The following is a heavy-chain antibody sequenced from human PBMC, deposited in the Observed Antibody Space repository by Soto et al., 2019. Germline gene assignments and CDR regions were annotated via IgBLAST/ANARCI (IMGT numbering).Heavy chain of an antibody. J-gene: IGHJ4*02. V-gene: IGHV1-24*01. D-gene: IGHD3-22*01. CDR3: ATDLVPEYYYDSSGASGY. CDR1: GYTLTELS. Sequence: ASVKVSCKVSGYTLTELSMHWVRQAPGKGLEWMGGFDPEDGETIYAQKFQGRVTMTEDTSTDTAYMELSSLRSEDTAVYYCATDLVPEYYYDSSGASGYWGQGTLVTVS. CDR2: FDPEDGET.